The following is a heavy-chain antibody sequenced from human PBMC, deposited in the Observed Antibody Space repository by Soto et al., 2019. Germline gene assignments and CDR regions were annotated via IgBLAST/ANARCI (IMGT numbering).Heavy chain of an antibody. D-gene: IGHD2-15*01. V-gene: IGHV1-8*01. CDR3: AKAGRHCSGRNCNSGDDGMDV. Sequence: ASVKVSCKTSGYTFSSYDTNWVRQAPGQGLEWMGWMNPNSGNTGYAQKFQGRVTMTRNTSISTAYMDLISLRSEDTALYYCAKAGRHCSGRNCNSGDDGMDVWGQGTTVTVSS. J-gene: IGHJ6*02. CDR1: GYTFSSYD. CDR2: MNPNSGNT.